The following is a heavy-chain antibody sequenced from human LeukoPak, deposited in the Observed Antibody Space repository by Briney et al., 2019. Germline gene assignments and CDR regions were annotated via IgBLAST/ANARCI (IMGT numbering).Heavy chain of an antibody. V-gene: IGHV4-39*01. Sequence: PSETLSLTCTVSGGSISSSSYYWGWIRQPPGKGLEWIGSIYYSGSTYYNPSLKSRVTISVDTSKNQFSLKLSSVTAADTAVYYCARQTRIAARPGPFDYWGQGTLVTVSS. CDR2: IYYSGST. D-gene: IGHD6-6*01. CDR1: GGSISSSSYY. CDR3: ARQTRIAARPGPFDY. J-gene: IGHJ4*02.